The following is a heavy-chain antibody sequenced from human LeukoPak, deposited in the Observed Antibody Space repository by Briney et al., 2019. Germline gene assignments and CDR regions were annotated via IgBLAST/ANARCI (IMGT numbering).Heavy chain of an antibody. Sequence: PSETVSLTCTVSGGSINTYYWSWIRQPPGKGLEWIGYIHYTGTTNYNPSLESRVTISIDTSKNQFSLKLTSVTAADTAVYYCVGGGQWLAFDYWGQGILVTDSS. CDR1: GGSINTYY. CDR2: IHYTGTT. J-gene: IGHJ4*02. V-gene: IGHV4-59*03. CDR3: VGGGQWLAFDY. D-gene: IGHD6-19*01.